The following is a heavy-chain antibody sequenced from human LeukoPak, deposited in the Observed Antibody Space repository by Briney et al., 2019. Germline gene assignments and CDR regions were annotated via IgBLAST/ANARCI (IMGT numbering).Heavy chain of an antibody. V-gene: IGHV3-15*01. CDR1: GFTFSYAW. D-gene: IGHD3-22*01. J-gene: IGHJ6*03. CDR3: TTDNYYDSSGYYHYMDV. Sequence: GGSLRLSCAASGFTFSYAWMSWVRQAPGKWLEWVGRIKSKTDGGTTDYAAPVKGRFTISRDDSKNTLYLQMNSLKTEDTAVYYCTTDNYYDSSGYYHYMDVWGKGTTVTVSS. CDR2: IKSKTDGGTT.